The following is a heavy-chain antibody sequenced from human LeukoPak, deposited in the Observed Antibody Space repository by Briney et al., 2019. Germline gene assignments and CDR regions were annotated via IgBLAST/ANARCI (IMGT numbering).Heavy chain of an antibody. Sequence: GRSLRLSCAASGFTFSSYGMHWVRQAPGKGLEGVAVIWYDGSNKYYADSVKERFTISRDNSKNTLYLQMNSLTAEDTAVYYCATLQGYSDYWGQGTLVTVSS. CDR2: IWYDGSNK. D-gene: IGHD2-21*01. CDR1: GFTFSSYG. CDR3: ATLQGYSDY. V-gene: IGHV3-33*01. J-gene: IGHJ4*02.